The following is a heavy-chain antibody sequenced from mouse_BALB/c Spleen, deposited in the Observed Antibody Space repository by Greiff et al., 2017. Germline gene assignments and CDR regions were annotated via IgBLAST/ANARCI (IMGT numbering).Heavy chain of an antibody. D-gene: IGHD2-3*01. Sequence: EVKLEESGPGLVKPSQSLSLTCSVTGYSITSGYYWNWIRQFPGNKLEWMGYISYDGSNNYNPSLKNRISITRDTSKNQFFLKLNSVTTEDTATYYCAREDGYYEPFAYWGQGTLVTVSA. CDR1: GYSITSGYY. V-gene: IGHV3-6*02. CDR3: AREDGYYEPFAY. J-gene: IGHJ3*01. CDR2: ISYDGSN.